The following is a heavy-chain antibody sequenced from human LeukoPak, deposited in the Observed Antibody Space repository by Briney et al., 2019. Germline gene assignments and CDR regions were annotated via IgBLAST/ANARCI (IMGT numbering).Heavy chain of an antibody. CDR1: GFTFTTYW. V-gene: IGHV3-7*01. Sequence: PGGSLRLSCAVSGFTFTTYWMSWARQAQGKGLEWVANIKYDGSEKYYVDSVKGRFTISRDNAKNSLFLQMNSLRAEDTAIYYCARNKRGDYWGQGTLVTVSS. D-gene: IGHD1-1*01. CDR2: IKYDGSEK. J-gene: IGHJ4*02. CDR3: ARNKRGDY.